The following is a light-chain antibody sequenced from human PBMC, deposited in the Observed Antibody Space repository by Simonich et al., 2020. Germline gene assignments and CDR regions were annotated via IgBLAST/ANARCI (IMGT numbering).Light chain of an antibody. CDR3: QQYNNWPLT. J-gene: IGKJ4*01. V-gene: IGKV3-15*01. Sequence: EIVMTQSPATLSVSSGERATLSCRASQSDSSNLAWYQQKPGQAPRLLIYGASTRATGIPARFSGSGSWTEFTLTISSMQSEDFAVYYCQQYNNWPLTFGGGTKVEIK. CDR2: GAS. CDR1: QSDSSN.